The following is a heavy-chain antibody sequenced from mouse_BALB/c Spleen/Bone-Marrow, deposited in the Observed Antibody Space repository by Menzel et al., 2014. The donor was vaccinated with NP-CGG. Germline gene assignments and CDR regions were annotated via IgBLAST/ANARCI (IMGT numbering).Heavy chain of an antibody. CDR1: GYTFTSYV. J-gene: IGHJ3*01. CDR2: INPYNDGT. V-gene: IGHV1-14*01. Sequence: EVQLQQSGLELVKPGASVKMSCKASGYTFTSYVMHWVKQKPGQGLEWIGYINPYNDGTKYNEKFKGKATLTSDKSSSTAYMELSSLTSEDSAVYYCARTGRYDGFAYWGQGTLVTVSA. D-gene: IGHD2-14*01. CDR3: ARTGRYDGFAY.